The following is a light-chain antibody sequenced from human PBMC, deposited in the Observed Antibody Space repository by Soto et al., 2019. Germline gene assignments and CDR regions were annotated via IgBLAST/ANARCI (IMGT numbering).Light chain of an antibody. CDR2: NVY. J-gene: IGLJ1*01. CDR1: SSDVGAYNF. V-gene: IGLV2-14*03. CDR3: SAYTVSRTYV. Sequence: SVLAQPASVSGSPAQSITISCTGTSSDVGAYNFVSWHQQHPGKAPKLMIYNVYDRPSGISYRFSGSKSGNTASLTISGLQGEDEADYYCSAYTVSRTYVFGTGTKVTVL.